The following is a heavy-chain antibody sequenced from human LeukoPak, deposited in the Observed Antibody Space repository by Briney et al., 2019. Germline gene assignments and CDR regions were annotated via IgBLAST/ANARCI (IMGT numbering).Heavy chain of an antibody. CDR1: GGSFSGYY. Sequence: PSETLSLTCAVYGGSFSGYYWSWIRQPPGKGLEWIGEINHSGSTNYNPSLKSRVTISVDTSKNQFSLKLSSVTAADTAVYYCARGPNPYSSSRGPFDYWGQGTLVTVSS. D-gene: IGHD6-13*01. V-gene: IGHV4-34*01. J-gene: IGHJ4*02. CDR2: INHSGST. CDR3: ARGPNPYSSSRGPFDY.